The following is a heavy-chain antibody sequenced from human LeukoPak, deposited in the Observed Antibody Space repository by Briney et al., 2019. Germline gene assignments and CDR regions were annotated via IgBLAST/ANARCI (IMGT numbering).Heavy chain of an antibody. D-gene: IGHD2-2*01. Sequence: HTGGSLRLSCAASGFTFSSYSMNWVRQAPGKRPEWVSYIRSSGSPIYYADSVKGRFTISRDNAKNSLYLQMNSLRAEDTAVYYCAREIVVVVPAALYYYYYYMDVWGKGTTVTVSS. V-gene: IGHV3-48*04. J-gene: IGHJ6*03. CDR1: GFTFSSYS. CDR3: AREIVVVVPAALYYYYYYMDV. CDR2: IRSSGSPI.